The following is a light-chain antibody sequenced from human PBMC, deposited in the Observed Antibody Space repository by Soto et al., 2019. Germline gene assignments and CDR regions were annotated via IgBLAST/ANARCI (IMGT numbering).Light chain of an antibody. V-gene: IGLV2-23*02. Sequence: SALTQPASVYGSPGEWITISCTGTSSDVGSYNLVSWYQQHPGKAPKLMIYEVSKRPSGVSNRFSGSKSGNTASLTISGLQAEDEADYYCCSYAGSSTFLYVFGTGTKVTVL. J-gene: IGLJ1*01. CDR3: CSYAGSSTFLYV. CDR1: SSDVGSYNL. CDR2: EVS.